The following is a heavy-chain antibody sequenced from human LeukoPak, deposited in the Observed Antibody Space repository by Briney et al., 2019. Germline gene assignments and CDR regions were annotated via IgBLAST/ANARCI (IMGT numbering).Heavy chain of an antibody. J-gene: IGHJ3*02. V-gene: IGHV4-61*02. CDR3: AVTSTVVTREAFDI. CDR2: IYISGRT. CDR1: GGSISSGRYY. D-gene: IGHD4-23*01. Sequence: SETLSLTCTASGGSISSGRYYWTWNRQPAGKGLEWIGRIYISGRTNYNPALNSLATTSVDTSKNQLSLKLSSVTAADTAVYYCAVTSTVVTREAFDIWGQGTMVTVSS.